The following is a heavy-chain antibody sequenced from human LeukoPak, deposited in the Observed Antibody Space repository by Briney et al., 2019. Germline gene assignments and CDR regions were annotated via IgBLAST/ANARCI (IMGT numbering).Heavy chain of an antibody. CDR1: GFTFSSYA. CDR3: ARSGTIITIFGVDLEY. Sequence: GGSLRLSCTPSGFTFSSYALHWVRQAPGKGLERLAVISYDGSSEYYADSVKGRFTISRDNSKSMLYLEADSLRVEDTAVYYCARSGTIITIFGVDLEYWGPGTLVTVSS. V-gene: IGHV3-30*04. CDR2: ISYDGSSE. J-gene: IGHJ4*02. D-gene: IGHD3-3*01.